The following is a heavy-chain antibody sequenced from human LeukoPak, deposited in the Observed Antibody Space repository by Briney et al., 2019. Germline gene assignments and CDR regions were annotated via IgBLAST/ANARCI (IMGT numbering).Heavy chain of an antibody. CDR1: GGSVTRYY. J-gene: IGHJ5*02. CDR3: ARSLQYSRSWYWFDP. V-gene: IGHV4-59*02. Sequence: PSETLSLTCTVSGGSVTRYYWSWIRQPPGKGLEWIGYIYHSGSTFYYPSLKGRVAISIDTSKNQFSLKVSSVTAGDTAVYYCARSLQYSRSWYWFDPWGQGTLVTVSS. D-gene: IGHD6-13*01. CDR2: IYHSGST.